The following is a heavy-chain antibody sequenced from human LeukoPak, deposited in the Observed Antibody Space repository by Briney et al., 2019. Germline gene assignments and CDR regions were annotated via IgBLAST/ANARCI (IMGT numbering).Heavy chain of an antibody. D-gene: IGHD3/OR15-3a*01. J-gene: IGHJ4*02. CDR2: ISSSSSYT. CDR1: GFTFSDYY. CDR3: ARAGTGYFTVGGNFDY. V-gene: IGHV3-11*06. Sequence: GGSLRPSCAASGFTFSDYYMSWIRQAPGKGLEWVSYISSSSSYTNYADSVKGRFTISRDNAKNSLYLQMNSLRAEDTAVYYCARAGTGYFTVGGNFDYWGQGTLVTVSS.